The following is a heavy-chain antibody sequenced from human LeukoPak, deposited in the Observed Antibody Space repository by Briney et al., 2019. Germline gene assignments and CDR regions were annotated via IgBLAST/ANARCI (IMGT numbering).Heavy chain of an antibody. D-gene: IGHD2-2*01. Sequence: GRSLRLSCAASGFTFSSYSMNWVRQAPGKGLEWVSYISSSSSTIYYADSVKGRFTISRDNAKNSLYLQMNSLRAEDTAVYYCATRGYCSSTSCYSYYMDVWGKGTTVTVSS. CDR1: GFTFSSYS. CDR2: ISSSSSTI. J-gene: IGHJ6*03. V-gene: IGHV3-48*01. CDR3: ATRGYCSSTSCYSYYMDV.